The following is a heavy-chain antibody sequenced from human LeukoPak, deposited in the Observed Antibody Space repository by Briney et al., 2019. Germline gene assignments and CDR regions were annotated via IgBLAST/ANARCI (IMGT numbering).Heavy chain of an antibody. CDR3: TTEGFFRYSSGWSTLDY. CDR1: GFTFSYAW. Sequence: GGSLRLSCSASGFTFSYAWMNWVRQAPGKGPEWVGRIKSKTDGGTTDYAAPVRGRFTISRDDSKNTLCLQMNSLQTEDTAVYYCTTEGFFRYSSGWSTLDYWGQGTLVTASS. D-gene: IGHD6-19*01. J-gene: IGHJ4*02. V-gene: IGHV3-15*01. CDR2: IKSKTDGGTT.